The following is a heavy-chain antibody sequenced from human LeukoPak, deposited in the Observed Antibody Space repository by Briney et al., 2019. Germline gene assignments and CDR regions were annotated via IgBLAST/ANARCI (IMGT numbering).Heavy chain of an antibody. J-gene: IGHJ4*02. Sequence: AASVKVSCKASENTFTNYYMHWVRQAPGQGLEWLGLINPNGGRTAYAQNFQGRVTMTRDTSTNTLYLELSSLRSDDTAVYYCAREIIAARSYWGQGTLVTVSS. CDR2: INPNGGRT. CDR1: ENTFTNYY. CDR3: AREIIAARSY. V-gene: IGHV1-46*01. D-gene: IGHD6-6*01.